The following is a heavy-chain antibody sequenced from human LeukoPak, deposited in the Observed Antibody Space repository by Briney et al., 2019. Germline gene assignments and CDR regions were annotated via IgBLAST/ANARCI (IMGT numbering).Heavy chain of an antibody. D-gene: IGHD6-6*01. V-gene: IGHV3-74*01. J-gene: IGHJ4*02. CDR3: ARLSYRPESSIAARPYDY. CDR2: INGNGSST. CDR1: GFTFSSYW. Sequence: GGSLRLSCAASGFTFSSYWMHWIRQAPGKGLVWVSRINGNGSSTDYADSVKGRFTISRDNAKNTLYLQMNSLRAEDTAVYYCARLSYRPESSIAARPYDYWGQGTLVTVSS.